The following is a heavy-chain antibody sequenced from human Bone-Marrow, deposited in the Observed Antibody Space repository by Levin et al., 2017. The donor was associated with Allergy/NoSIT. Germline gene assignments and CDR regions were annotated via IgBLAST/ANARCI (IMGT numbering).Heavy chain of an antibody. CDR3: ARDIGEWELLLSAFDI. Sequence: GESLKISCAASGFSFSRHAMHWVRQAPGKGLEWVAFILYDGRNKYYADSVKGRFTISRDHSKNTLYLQMNSLRAEDTAVYYCARDIGEWELLLSAFDIWGQGTMVTVSS. D-gene: IGHD1-26*01. J-gene: IGHJ3*02. CDR1: GFSFSRHA. CDR2: ILYDGRNK. V-gene: IGHV3-30*04.